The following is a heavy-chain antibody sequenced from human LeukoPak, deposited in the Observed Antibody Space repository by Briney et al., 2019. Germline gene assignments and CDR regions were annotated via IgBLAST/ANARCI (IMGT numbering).Heavy chain of an antibody. CDR3: ANHLEYCSTGSCSFFDY. CDR1: GLTFNTYA. Sequence: GGSLRLSCAASGLTFNTYAMSWVRQAPGKGLQWVSTVSGSGAGTFYGDSVKGRFTISRDNSKSILYLQMNSLRADDTAVYYCANHLEYCSTGSCSFFDYWGQGTLVTVSS. J-gene: IGHJ4*02. CDR2: VSGSGAGT. V-gene: IGHV3-23*01. D-gene: IGHD2-15*01.